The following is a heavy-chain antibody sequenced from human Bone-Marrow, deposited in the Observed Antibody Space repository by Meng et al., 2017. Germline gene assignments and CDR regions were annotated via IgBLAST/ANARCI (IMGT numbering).Heavy chain of an antibody. D-gene: IGHD3-3*01. V-gene: IGHV4-34*01. CDR3: VYFWSGYFT. CDR1: GGSLSGYD. J-gene: IGHJ5*02. CDR2: RDHFGTT. Sequence: VQLQHWGAGRWKPSETLSPTCAVFGGSLSGYDCNWFRQPPGKGLKCIGGRDHFGTTIYNPSLKGRLTISVDTSKNQISLRLSSAIAADTAVYYCVYFWSGYFTSGQGTLVTVSS.